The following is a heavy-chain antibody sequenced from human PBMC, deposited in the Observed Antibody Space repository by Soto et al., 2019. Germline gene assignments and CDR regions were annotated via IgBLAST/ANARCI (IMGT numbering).Heavy chain of an antibody. CDR3: ATPYYFNH. D-gene: IGHD3-16*01. Sequence: GGSLRLSCAASGFTFRNYEMDWVRQAPGKGLEWLSSISDDSSYIDYADSLRGRFTVSRDNARNSLYLQIDSLGVEDTAVYYCATPYYFNHWGPGTLVTVSS. CDR2: ISDDSSYI. CDR1: GFTFRNYE. J-gene: IGHJ1*01. V-gene: IGHV3-21*06.